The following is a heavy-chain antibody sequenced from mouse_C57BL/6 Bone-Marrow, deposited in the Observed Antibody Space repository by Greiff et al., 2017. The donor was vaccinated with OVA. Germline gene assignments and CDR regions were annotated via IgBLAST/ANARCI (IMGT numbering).Heavy chain of an antibody. V-gene: IGHV2-5*01. Sequence: VKVVESGPGLVQPSQSLSITCTVSGFSLTSYGVHWVRQSPGKGLEWLGVIWRGGSTDYNAAFMSRLSITKDNSKSQVFFKMNSLQADDTAIYYCAKSRRDEYYFDYWGQGTTLTVSS. D-gene: IGHD2-12*01. CDR3: AKSRRDEYYFDY. CDR1: GFSLTSYG. CDR2: IWRGGST. J-gene: IGHJ2*01.